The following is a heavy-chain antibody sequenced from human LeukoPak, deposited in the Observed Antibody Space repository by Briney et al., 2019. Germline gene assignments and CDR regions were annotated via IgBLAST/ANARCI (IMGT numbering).Heavy chain of an antibody. Sequence: GGSLRLSCAAPRFTLTSNYISFSRQAPGKGLEWVSVLYSDGNTKYAACVQGRFTISRDNSKNTLYLAMNNLSPADTDSHFLPRALEPLAAYTLAYWGQGTLVTVSS. J-gene: IGHJ4*02. D-gene: IGHD1-14*01. CDR1: RFTLTSNY. CDR2: LYSDGNT. CDR3: PRALEPLAAYTLAY. V-gene: IGHV3-53*01.